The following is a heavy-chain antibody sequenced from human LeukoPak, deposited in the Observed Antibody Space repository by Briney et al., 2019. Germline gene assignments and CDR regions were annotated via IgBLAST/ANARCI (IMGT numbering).Heavy chain of an antibody. D-gene: IGHD3-22*01. CDR1: GFTFSSYG. CDR2: ISYDGSNK. V-gene: IGHV3-30*18. J-gene: IGHJ4*02. Sequence: GGSLRLSCAASGFTFSSYGMHWVRQAPGKGLEWVAVISYDGSNKYYADSVKGRFTISRDNSKNTLYLQMNSLRAEDTAVYYCAKGYYDSSGYYSDYWGQGTLVTVSS. CDR3: AKGYYDSSGYYSDY.